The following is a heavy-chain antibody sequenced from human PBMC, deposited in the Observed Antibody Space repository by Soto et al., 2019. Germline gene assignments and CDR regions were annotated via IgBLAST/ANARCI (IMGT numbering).Heavy chain of an antibody. J-gene: IGHJ4*02. CDR2: INHSGST. CDR1: GGSFSGYY. CDR3: ARGEGDY. Sequence: PSETLSLTCAAYGGSFSGYYWSWIRQPPGKGLEWIGEINHSGSTNYNPSLKSRVTISVDTSKNQFSLKLSSVTAADTAVYYCARGEGDYWGQGTLVTVSS. V-gene: IGHV4-34*01.